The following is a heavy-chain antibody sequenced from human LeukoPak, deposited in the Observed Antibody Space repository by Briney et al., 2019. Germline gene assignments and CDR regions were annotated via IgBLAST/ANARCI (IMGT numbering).Heavy chain of an antibody. J-gene: IGHJ4*02. Sequence: PGGSLRLSCVASGFTVSSNYMSWVRQAPGKGLEWVSVIYSGGSTYYADSVKGRFTISRDNSKNTLYLQINSLRAEGTAVYYCAREDHDPRDYWGQGTLVTVSS. CDR1: GFTVSSNY. V-gene: IGHV3-66*01. CDR3: AREDHDPRDY. D-gene: IGHD3-16*01. CDR2: IYSGGST.